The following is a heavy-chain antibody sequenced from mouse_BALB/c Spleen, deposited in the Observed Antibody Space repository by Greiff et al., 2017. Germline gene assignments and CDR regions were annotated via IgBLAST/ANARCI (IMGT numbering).Heavy chain of an antibody. Sequence: EVQVVESGGGLVQPGGSLRLSCATSGFTFTDYYMSWVRQPPGKALEWLGFIRNKANGYTTEYSASVKGRFTISRDNSQSILYLQMNTLRAEDSATYYCARDTDYWGQGTTLTVSA. V-gene: IGHV7-3*02. CDR2: IRNKANGYTT. J-gene: IGHJ2*01. CDR1: GFTFTDYY. CDR3: ARDTDY.